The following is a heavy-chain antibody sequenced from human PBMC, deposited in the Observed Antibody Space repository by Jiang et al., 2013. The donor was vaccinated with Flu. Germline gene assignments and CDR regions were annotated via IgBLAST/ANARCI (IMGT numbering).Heavy chain of an antibody. CDR1: GFTFSSYS. CDR3: ARDRPPTRYYYDSTVRYYYGMDV. D-gene: IGHD3-22*01. V-gene: IGHV3-21*01. Sequence: GGSLGLSCAASGFTFSSYSMNWVRQAPGKGLEWVSSISSSSSYIYYADSVKGRFTISRDNAKNSLYLQMNSLRAEDTAVYYCARDRPPTRYYYDSTVRYYYGMDVWGQGTTVTVSS. J-gene: IGHJ6*02. CDR2: ISSSSSYI.